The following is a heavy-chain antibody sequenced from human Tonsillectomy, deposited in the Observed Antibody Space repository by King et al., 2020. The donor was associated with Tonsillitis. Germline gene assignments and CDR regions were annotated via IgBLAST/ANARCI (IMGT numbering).Heavy chain of an antibody. D-gene: IGHD4-17*01. CDR3: ARLGTVTKDYYYCGMDV. J-gene: IGHJ6*02. CDR2: IYPGDSDT. Sequence: VQLVQSGAEVKKPGESLKISCKGSGYSFTTYWIGWVRQMPGKGLEWMGIIYPGDSDTRYSPSFQGQVTISADKSISAAYLQWRSLKASDTAMYYCARLGTVTKDYYYCGMDVWGQGTTVTVSS. V-gene: IGHV5-51*01. CDR1: GYSFTTYW.